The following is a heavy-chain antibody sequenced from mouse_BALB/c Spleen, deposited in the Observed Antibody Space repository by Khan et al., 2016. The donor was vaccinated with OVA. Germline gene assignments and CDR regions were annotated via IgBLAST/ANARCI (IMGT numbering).Heavy chain of an antibody. CDR3: ARRGLGWDFDY. V-gene: IGHV1-7*01. J-gene: IGHJ2*01. Sequence: QVQLKQSGAELAKPGASVKMSCKASGYTFINYWILWVKQRPGQGLEWIGYINPSTGYTEYTQNFKDKATLTADKSSSTAYMQLSSLTSEDSAVYYCARRGLGWDFDYWGQGTTLTVSS. CDR1: GYTFINYW. D-gene: IGHD1-1*02. CDR2: INPSTGYT.